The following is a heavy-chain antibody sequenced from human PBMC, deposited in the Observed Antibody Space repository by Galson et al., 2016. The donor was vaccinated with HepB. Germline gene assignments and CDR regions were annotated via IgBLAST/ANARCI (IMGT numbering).Heavy chain of an antibody. V-gene: IGHV3-7*01. CDR1: RFRFSSSW. CDR3: TRDRAYSCFDY. D-gene: IGHD5-12*01. Sequence: SLRLSCAASRFRFSSSWMAWVRQVPGKGLEWVANINPEGTRINYVDSVKGRFTISRDNARNSLYLQMSSLRAEDTAVYFCTRDRAYSCFDYWGQGSLVTVSA. J-gene: IGHJ4*02. CDR2: INPEGTRI.